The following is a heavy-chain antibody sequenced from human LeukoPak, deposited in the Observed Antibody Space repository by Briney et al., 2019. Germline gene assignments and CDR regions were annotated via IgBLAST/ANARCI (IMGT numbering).Heavy chain of an antibody. D-gene: IGHD3-10*01. CDR1: GGSISSYY. CDR2: IYYSGST. J-gene: IGHJ4*02. CDR3: ARTDGSGSFLGYYFDY. Sequence: SETLSPTCTVSGGSISSYYWGWIRQPPGKGLEWIGYIYYSGSTNYNPSLKSRVTISVDTSKNQFSLKLSSVTAADTAVYYCARTDGSGSFLGYYFDYWDQGTLVTVFS. V-gene: IGHV4-59*01.